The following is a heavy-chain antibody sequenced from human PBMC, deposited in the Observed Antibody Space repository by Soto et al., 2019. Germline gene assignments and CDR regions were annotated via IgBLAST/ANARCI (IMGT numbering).Heavy chain of an antibody. D-gene: IGHD6-19*01. CDR3: ATTTGYSSGWPSSYYYYGLDV. J-gene: IGHJ6*02. V-gene: IGHV3-48*03. Sequence: GGSLRLSCAASGFSFSSYEMNWVRQAPGRGLEWVSFISSSGRTIYYADSVKGRFTISRDNAKNSVYLQMDSLRAEDTAVYYCATTTGYSSGWPSSYYYYGLDVWGQGTTVTVSS. CDR1: GFSFSSYE. CDR2: ISSSGRTI.